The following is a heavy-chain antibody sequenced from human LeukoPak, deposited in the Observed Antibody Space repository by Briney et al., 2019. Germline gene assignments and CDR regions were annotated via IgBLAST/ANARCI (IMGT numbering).Heavy chain of an antibody. V-gene: IGHV3-21*01. J-gene: IGHJ3*02. CDR3: ARARPPYYDSSGYYSGGAFDI. Sequence: GGSLRLSCAASGFTFSSYSMNWVRQAPGKGLEWVSSISSSSSYIYYADSVKGRFTISRDTAKNSLYLQMNSPRAADTPVCYCARARPPYYDSSGYYSGGAFDIWGQGTMVTVSS. CDR1: GFTFSSYS. CDR2: ISSSSSYI. D-gene: IGHD3-22*01.